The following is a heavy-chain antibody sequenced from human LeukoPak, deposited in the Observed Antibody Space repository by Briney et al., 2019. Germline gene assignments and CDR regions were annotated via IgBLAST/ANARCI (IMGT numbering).Heavy chain of an antibody. V-gene: IGHV4-59*12. J-gene: IGHJ4*02. CDR3: ARGPVVDYFDGSGYYYFDS. CDR1: GGSISSYY. Sequence: PSETLSLTCTVSGGSISSYYWSWIRQPPGKGLEWIGYIYYSGSTYYNPSLKSRVTISVDTSTNQFSLKLNSVTAADTAVYYCARGPVVDYFDGSGYYYFDSWGQGTPVTVSS. D-gene: IGHD3-22*01. CDR2: IYYSGST.